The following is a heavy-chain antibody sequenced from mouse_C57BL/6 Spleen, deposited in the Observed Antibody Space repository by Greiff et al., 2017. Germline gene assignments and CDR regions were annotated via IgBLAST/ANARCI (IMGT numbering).Heavy chain of an antibody. V-gene: IGHV5-6*01. Sequence: EVHLVESGGDLVKPGGSLKLSCAASGFTFSSYGMSWVRQTPDKRLEWVATISSGGSYTYYPDSVKGRFTISRDNAKNTLYLQMSSLKSEDTAMYYCARHGRDYAAYWGQGTLVTVSA. CDR1: GFTFSSYG. D-gene: IGHD2-4*01. CDR2: ISSGGSYT. J-gene: IGHJ3*01. CDR3: ARHGRDYAAY.